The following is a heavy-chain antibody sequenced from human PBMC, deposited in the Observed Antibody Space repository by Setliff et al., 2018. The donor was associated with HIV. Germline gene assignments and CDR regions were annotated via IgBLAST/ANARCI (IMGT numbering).Heavy chain of an antibody. Sequence: SETLSLTCAVYGGSFSGYHRSWIRQSPGKGLEWIGEINHSGTTNYNPSLKNRATISVDTSKNQFTLRLTSVTAADTAVYYCAAPRRMTTIFDFWGQGTLVTVS. CDR1: GGSFSGYH. J-gene: IGHJ5*01. CDR2: INHSGTT. D-gene: IGHD4-4*01. CDR3: AAPRRMTTIFDF. V-gene: IGHV4-34*01.